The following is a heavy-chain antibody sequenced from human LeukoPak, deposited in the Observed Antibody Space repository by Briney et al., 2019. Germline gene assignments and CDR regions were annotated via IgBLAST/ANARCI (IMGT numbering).Heavy chain of an antibody. V-gene: IGHV4-31*03. J-gene: IGHJ3*02. CDR2: IYYSGST. CDR3: ARHWRLFTDAFDI. Sequence: SETLSLTCTVSGGSISSGGCYWSWLRQHPGKGLEWIGYIYYSGSTYYNPSLKSRVTISVDTSKNQFSLKLSSVTAADTAVYYCARHWRLFTDAFDIWGQGTMVTVSS. CDR1: GGSISSGGCY. D-gene: IGHD3-22*01.